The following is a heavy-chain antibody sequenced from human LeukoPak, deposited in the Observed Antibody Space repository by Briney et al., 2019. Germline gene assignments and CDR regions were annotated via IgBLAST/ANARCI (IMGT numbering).Heavy chain of an antibody. CDR3: EKSVVSPLDSMDY. Sequence: GGSLRLSCAASGFTFSTYAMNWVRQAPGKGLEWVSAISGSSSSTYYADSVKGRFTISRDNSKNTLYLQMNSLRAEDTAVYYCEKSVVSPLDSMDYWGQGTLVTVSS. D-gene: IGHD4-23*01. CDR2: ISGSSSST. CDR1: GFTFSTYA. V-gene: IGHV3-23*01. J-gene: IGHJ4*02.